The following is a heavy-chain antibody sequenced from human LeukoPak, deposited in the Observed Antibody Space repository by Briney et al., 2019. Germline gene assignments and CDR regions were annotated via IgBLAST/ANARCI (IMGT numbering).Heavy chain of an antibody. CDR3: ARGACCGGDCFYFFDY. V-gene: IGHV4-59*01. D-gene: IGHD2-21*01. Sequence: RTSETLSLTCTVSGGSISSYYWSWIRQPPGKGLEWIGYIYYSGSTNYNPSLKSRVTISVDTSKNQFSLKLSSVTAADTAVYYCARGACCGGDCFYFFDYWGQGTLVTVSS. CDR1: GGSISSYY. J-gene: IGHJ4*02. CDR2: IYYSGST.